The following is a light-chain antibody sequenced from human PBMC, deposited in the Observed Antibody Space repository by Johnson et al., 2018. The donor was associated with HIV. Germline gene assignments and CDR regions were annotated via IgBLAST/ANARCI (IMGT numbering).Light chain of an antibody. CDR2: DNN. CDR3: ETWDRRMSGV. Sequence: QSVLTQPPSVSAAPGQKVTISCSGSSSNIGNNYVSWYQQLPGTAPKLLIYDNNKRPSGIPDRFSGSKYGTSATLGITGLQTGDEADYYCETWDRRMSGVFGTGTKVTVL. CDR1: SSNIGNNY. V-gene: IGLV1-51*01. J-gene: IGLJ1*01.